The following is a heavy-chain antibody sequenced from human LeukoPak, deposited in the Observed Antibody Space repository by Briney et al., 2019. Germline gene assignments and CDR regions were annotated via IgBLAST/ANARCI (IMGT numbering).Heavy chain of an antibody. Sequence: GGSLRLSCAASGFTFSDYDMSWIRQAPGKGLEWVSYISSSSSTIYYADSVKGRFTISRDNAKNSLYLQMNSLRAEDTAVYYCARVTSGAHVEMATIGYWGQGTLVTVSS. J-gene: IGHJ4*02. CDR2: ISSSSSTI. CDR3: ARVTSGAHVEMATIGY. V-gene: IGHV3-11*04. D-gene: IGHD5-24*01. CDR1: GFTFSDYD.